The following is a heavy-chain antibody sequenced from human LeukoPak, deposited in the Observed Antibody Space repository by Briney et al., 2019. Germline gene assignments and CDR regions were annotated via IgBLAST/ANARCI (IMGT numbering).Heavy chain of an antibody. J-gene: IGHJ4*02. D-gene: IGHD2-2*01. V-gene: IGHV4-31*03. CDR3: ARYCTSTTCILRGFDY. CDR2: IYHTGSA. Sequence: SQTLSLTCTVSGGSISSGGYYWSWIRQHPGKGLEWIANIYHTGSAHYNPSLKSRVTISVDTSKNQFSLKLSSVTAADTAVYYCARYCTSTTCILRGFDYWGQGTLVTVSS. CDR1: GGSISSGGYY.